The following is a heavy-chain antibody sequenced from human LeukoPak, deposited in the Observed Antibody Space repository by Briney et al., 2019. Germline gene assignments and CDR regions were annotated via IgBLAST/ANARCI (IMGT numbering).Heavy chain of an antibody. CDR1: GGFISSGDYY. CDR2: IYTSGST. Sequence: SQTLSLTCTVSGGFISSGDYYWSWIRQPAGKGLEWIGRIYTSGSTTYNPSLKSRVTISVDTSKNQFSLNLSSVTAADTAVYYCARDRRVTPTAAGYFDYWGQGTLATVSS. J-gene: IGHJ4*02. V-gene: IGHV4-61*02. CDR3: ARDRRVTPTAAGYFDY. D-gene: IGHD6-13*01.